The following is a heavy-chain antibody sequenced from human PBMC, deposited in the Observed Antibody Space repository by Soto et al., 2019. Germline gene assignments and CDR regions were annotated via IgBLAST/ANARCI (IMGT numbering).Heavy chain of an antibody. V-gene: IGHV4-59*01. CDR2: ISHTGRT. D-gene: IGHD4-17*01. Sequence: SETLSLTCSVSTGSMRTYYWTWIRQSPGKGLEWIGQISHTGRTRYNPSLESRVTISVDTSRKQFSLKLTSVTAADTALYYCARDDTTGLFDFWGQGTLVTVSS. CDR3: ARDDTTGLFDF. J-gene: IGHJ4*02. CDR1: TGSMRTYY.